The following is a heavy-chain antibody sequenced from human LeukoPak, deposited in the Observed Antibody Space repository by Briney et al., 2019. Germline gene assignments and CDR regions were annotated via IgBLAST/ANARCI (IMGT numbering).Heavy chain of an antibody. CDR2: ISSSSSTI. Sequence: GGSLRLSCAASGFTFSSYSMNWVRQAPGKGLEWVSYISSSSSTIYYADSVKGRFTISRDNAKNSLYLQMNSLRAEDTAVYYCAELGITMIGGVWGQGTTVTISS. J-gene: IGHJ6*02. D-gene: IGHD3-10*02. CDR3: AELGITMIGGV. V-gene: IGHV3-48*01. CDR1: GFTFSSYS.